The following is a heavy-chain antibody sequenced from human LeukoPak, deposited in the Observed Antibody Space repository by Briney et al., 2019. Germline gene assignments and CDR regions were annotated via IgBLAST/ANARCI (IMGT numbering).Heavy chain of an antibody. J-gene: IGHJ3*02. Sequence: KSSETLSLTCTVSSGSISSDGYYWSWIRQHPGKGLEWIGYIYYSGSTYYNPSLKSRVTISVDTSKNQFSLKLSSVTAADTAVYYCARDSFWSGHHDAFDIWGQGTMVTVSS. CDR1: SGSISSDGYY. V-gene: IGHV4-31*03. CDR2: IYYSGST. D-gene: IGHD3-3*01. CDR3: ARDSFWSGHHDAFDI.